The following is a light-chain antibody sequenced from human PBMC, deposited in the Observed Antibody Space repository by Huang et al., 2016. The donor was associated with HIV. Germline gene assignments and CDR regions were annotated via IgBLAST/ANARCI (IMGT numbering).Light chain of an antibody. CDR2: GAS. Sequence: DIQMTQSPSSLSTSVGDRVTITCRASQSISTYLNWYQQKPGKAPKLLSYGASSLQSGVPTRFSGSGSGTDFTLTISSLRPEDFATYYCQQSYSTPFLTFGGGTKVEIK. V-gene: IGKV1-39*01. CDR3: QQSYSTPFLT. CDR1: QSISTY. J-gene: IGKJ4*01.